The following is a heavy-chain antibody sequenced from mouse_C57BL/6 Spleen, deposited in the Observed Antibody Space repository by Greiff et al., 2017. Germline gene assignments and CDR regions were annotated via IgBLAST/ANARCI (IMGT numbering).Heavy chain of an antibody. J-gene: IGHJ2*01. CDR2: IDPSDSYT. CDR1: GYTFTSYW. CDR3: ARGVLLRSFDY. D-gene: IGHD1-1*01. Sequence: QVQLQQSGAELVKPGASVKLSCKASGYTFTSYWMQWVKQRPGQGLEWIGEIDPSDSYTNYNPKFKGKATLTVDTSSSTAYMQLSSLTSEDSAVYYCARGVLLRSFDYWGQGTTLTVSS. V-gene: IGHV1-50*01.